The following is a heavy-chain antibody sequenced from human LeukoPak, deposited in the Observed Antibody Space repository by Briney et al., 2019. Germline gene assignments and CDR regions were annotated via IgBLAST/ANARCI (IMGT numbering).Heavy chain of an antibody. CDR1: GGTFSSYA. Sequence: ASVKVSCKASGGTFSSYATNWVRQAPGQGLEWMGGTIPIFGTANYAQKFQGRVAITTDESTSTAYMELSSLRSEDTAVYYCARVFARSGEIGGSYYYYWGQGTLVTVSS. CDR2: TIPIFGTA. J-gene: IGHJ4*02. V-gene: IGHV1-69*05. D-gene: IGHD1-26*01. CDR3: ARVFARSGEIGGSYYYY.